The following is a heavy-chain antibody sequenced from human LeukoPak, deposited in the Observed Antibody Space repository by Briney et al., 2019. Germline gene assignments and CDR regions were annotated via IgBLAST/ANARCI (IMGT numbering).Heavy chain of an antibody. V-gene: IGHV1-18*04. J-gene: IGHJ4*02. Sequence: ASVKVSCKASGYTFTSYYMHWVRQAPGQGLEWMGWISAYNGNTNYAQKLQGRVTMTTDTSTSTAYMELRSLRSDDTAVYYCARIAAAENYFDYWGQGTLVTVSS. CDR3: ARIAAAENYFDY. CDR2: ISAYNGNT. D-gene: IGHD6-13*01. CDR1: GYTFTSYY.